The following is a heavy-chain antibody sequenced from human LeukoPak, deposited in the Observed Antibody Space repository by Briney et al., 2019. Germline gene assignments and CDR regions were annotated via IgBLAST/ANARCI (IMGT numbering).Heavy chain of an antibody. CDR2: ISSSGNTI. D-gene: IGHD6-6*01. Sequence: GGPLRLFCGACGFTHCVYYMIWMPQAPGRGLVGGSYISSSGNTIHHAHSVKSRFTISRDNPKNSLYLQMNSLRAEDTAVYYCARQIRHMLYSSSLGGFDHWGQGTLVTVSS. V-gene: IGHV3-11*01. CDR1: GFTHCVYY. CDR3: ARQIRHMLYSSSLGGFDH. J-gene: IGHJ4*02.